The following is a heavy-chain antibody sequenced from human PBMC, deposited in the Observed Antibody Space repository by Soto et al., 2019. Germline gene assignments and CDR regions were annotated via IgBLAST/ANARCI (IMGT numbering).Heavy chain of an antibody. J-gene: IGHJ2*01. CDR3: SFYQENYGIRDSVPVSAFLLNRSSDL. Sequence: PPGKGLEWIGSIYYSGSTYYNPSLKSRVTISVDTSKNQFSLKLSSVTAADTAVYYCSFYQENYGIRDSVPVSAFLLNRSSDL. D-gene: IGHD3-9*01. V-gene: IGHV4-39*01. CDR2: IYYSGST.